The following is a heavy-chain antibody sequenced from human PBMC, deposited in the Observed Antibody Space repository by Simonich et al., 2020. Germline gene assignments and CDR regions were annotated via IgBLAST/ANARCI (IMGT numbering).Heavy chain of an antibody. CDR2: IRSKANSYAT. Sequence: EVQLVESGGGLVQPGGSLKLSCAASGFTFSGSAMHWVRQASGKVLEWVGRIRSKANSYATAYAASVKGRFTISRDDSKNTAYLQMNSLKTEDTAVYYCTRFDYYGSGSYYFDYWGQGTLVTVSS. J-gene: IGHJ4*02. V-gene: IGHV3-73*02. CDR3: TRFDYYGSGSYYFDY. CDR1: GFTFSGSA. D-gene: IGHD3-10*01.